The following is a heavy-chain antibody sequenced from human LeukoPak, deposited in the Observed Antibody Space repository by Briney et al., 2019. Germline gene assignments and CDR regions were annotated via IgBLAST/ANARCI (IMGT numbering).Heavy chain of an antibody. CDR1: GYTFTSYG. Sequence: ASVKVSCKXSGYTFTSYGISWVRQAPRQGLEWMGRISAYNGNTNYAQKLQGRVTMTTDTSTSTAYMELRSLRSDDTAVYYCARLTRYCSSTSCRNWFDPWGQGTLVTVSS. J-gene: IGHJ5*02. V-gene: IGHV1-18*01. CDR3: ARLTRYCSSTSCRNWFDP. D-gene: IGHD2-2*01. CDR2: ISAYNGNT.